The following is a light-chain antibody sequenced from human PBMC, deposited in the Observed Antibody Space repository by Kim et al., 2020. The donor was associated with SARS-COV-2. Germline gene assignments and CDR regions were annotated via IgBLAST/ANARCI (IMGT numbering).Light chain of an antibody. CDR1: QSVSSY. V-gene: IGKV3-11*01. J-gene: IGKJ4*01. CDR3: QQRSNWRGLT. Sequence: EIVLTQSPATLSLSPGERATLSCRASQSVSSYLAWYQQKPGQAPRLLIYDASNRATGIPARFSGSGSGTDFTLTISSLEPEDFAVYYCQQRSNWRGLTFGRGTKVDIK. CDR2: DAS.